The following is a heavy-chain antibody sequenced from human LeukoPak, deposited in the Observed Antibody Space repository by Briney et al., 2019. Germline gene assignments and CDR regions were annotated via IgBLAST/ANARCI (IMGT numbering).Heavy chain of an antibody. D-gene: IGHD3-3*01. V-gene: IGHV4-34*01. CDR3: ARHDPYYDFF. CDR1: GGSFSGYY. Sequence: SETLSLTCAVYGGSFSGYYWSWIRQPPGKGLEWIGEINHSGSTNYNPSLKSRVTISVDTSKNQFSLKLSSVTAADTAVYYCARHDPYYDFFWGQGTMVTVSS. J-gene: IGHJ3*01. CDR2: INHSGST.